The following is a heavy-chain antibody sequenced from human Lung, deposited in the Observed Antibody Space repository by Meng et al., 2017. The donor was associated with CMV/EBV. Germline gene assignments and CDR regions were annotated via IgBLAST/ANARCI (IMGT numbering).Heavy chain of an antibody. CDR1: GFTFSSYA. CDR3: ARLAGGSGSAG. J-gene: IGHJ4*02. CDR2: ISYDGSNK. Sequence: GESLKISCAASGFTFSSYAMHWVRQAPGKGLEWVAVISYDGSNKYYADSVKGRFTISRDNSKNTLYLQMNSLRAEDTAVYYCARLAGGSGSAGWGQGTLVTVSS. V-gene: IGHV3-30-3*01. D-gene: IGHD6-19*01.